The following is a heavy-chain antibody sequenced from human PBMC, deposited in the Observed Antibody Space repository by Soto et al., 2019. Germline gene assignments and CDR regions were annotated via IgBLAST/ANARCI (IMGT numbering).Heavy chain of an antibody. J-gene: IGHJ3*02. CDR2: IKQDGSEK. CDR1: GFTFSSYW. V-gene: IGHV3-7*01. D-gene: IGHD2-2*02. CDR3: ARGGHSSSTSCYTSRSAFDI. Sequence: EVQLVESGGGLVQPGGSLRLSCAASGFTFSSYWMSWVRQAPGKGLEWVANIKQDGSEKYYVDSVKGRFTISRDNAKNSLYLQVNSLRAEDTAVYYCARGGHSSSTSCYTSRSAFDIWGQGTMVTVSS.